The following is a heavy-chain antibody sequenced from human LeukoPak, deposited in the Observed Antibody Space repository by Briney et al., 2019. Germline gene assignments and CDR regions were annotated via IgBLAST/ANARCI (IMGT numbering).Heavy chain of an antibody. D-gene: IGHD1-1*01. CDR3: ARDGWNDVWFDP. Sequence: SETLSLTCTVSGGSISSYYWSWIRQPAGKGLEWIGRIYTSVSTNYNPSLKSRVTMSVDTSKNQFSVKLSSVTAADTAVYYCARDGWNDVWFDPWGQGTLVTVSS. CDR1: GGSISSYY. J-gene: IGHJ5*02. CDR2: IYTSVST. V-gene: IGHV4-4*07.